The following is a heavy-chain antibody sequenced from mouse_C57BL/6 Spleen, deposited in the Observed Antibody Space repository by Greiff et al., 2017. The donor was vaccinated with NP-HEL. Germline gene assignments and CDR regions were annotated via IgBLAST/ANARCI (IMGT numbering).Heavy chain of an antibody. CDR2: IYPGSGNT. D-gene: IGHD2-4*01. J-gene: IGHJ3*01. V-gene: IGHV1-66*01. CDR1: GYSFTSYY. CDR3: AREDYDGFAY. Sequence: QVQLQQSGPELVKPGASVKISCKASGYSFTSYYIHWVKQRPGQGLEWIGWIYPGSGNTKYNEKFKGKATLTADTSSSTAYRQLSSLTSEDSAVYYSAREDYDGFAYWGQGTLVTVSA.